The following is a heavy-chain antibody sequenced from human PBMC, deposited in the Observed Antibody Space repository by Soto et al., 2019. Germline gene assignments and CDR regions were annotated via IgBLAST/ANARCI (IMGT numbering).Heavy chain of an antibody. V-gene: IGHV3-74*01. Sequence: GGSLRLSCAASGVTFSTYWMHWVRQTPGKGPVWVSRIGTDGTSTAYADSVKGRFTISRDNAKNTVYLQMNSLRAEDTAVYYCVRSNWLDPWGQGTLVTVSS. CDR1: GVTFSTYW. CDR2: IGTDGTST. J-gene: IGHJ5*02. CDR3: VRSNWLDP.